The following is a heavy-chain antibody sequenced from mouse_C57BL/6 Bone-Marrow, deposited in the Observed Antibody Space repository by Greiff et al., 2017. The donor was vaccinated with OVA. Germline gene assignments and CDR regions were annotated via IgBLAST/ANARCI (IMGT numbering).Heavy chain of an antibody. D-gene: IGHD1-1*01. J-gene: IGHJ2*01. V-gene: IGHV7-3*01. CDR3: ARYKGRVAVDYFDY. CDR2: IRNKPNGSTT. Sequence: EVMLVESGGGLVQPGDSLSLSCVASGFTFTNYYMSWVRQPPGKALEWLAFIRNKPNGSTTEYSASVKGRFTISRDNSQSSLYLQMNALRAEDSATYYCARYKGRVAVDYFDYWGQGTALTVSS. CDR1: GFTFTNYY.